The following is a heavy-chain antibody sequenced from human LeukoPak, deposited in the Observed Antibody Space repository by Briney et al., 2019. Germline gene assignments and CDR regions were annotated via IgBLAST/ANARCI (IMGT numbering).Heavy chain of an antibody. CDR2: IIPIFGTA. CDR1: GGTFSSYA. CDR3: ARDGGENNRPFVFDV. Sequence: SVKVSCKASGGTFSSYAISWVRQAPGQGLEWMGGIIPIFGTANYAQKFQGRVTITADESTSTAYMELSSLRSEDTAVYYCARDGGENNRPFVFDVWGRGTKVTVSS. J-gene: IGHJ3*01. V-gene: IGHV1-69*13. D-gene: IGHD2-21*01.